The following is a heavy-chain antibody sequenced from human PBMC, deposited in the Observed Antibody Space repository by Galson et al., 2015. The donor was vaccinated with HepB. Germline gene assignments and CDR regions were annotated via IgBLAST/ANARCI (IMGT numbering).Heavy chain of an antibody. V-gene: IGHV3-49*03. J-gene: IGHJ4*02. D-gene: IGHD1-26*01. CDR3: TRDGGGELLDFDFADY. CDR1: GFTFGDYA. Sequence: SLRLSCAASGFTFGDYAMSWFRQAPGKGLEWVGFIRSKAYGGTTEYAASVKGRFTISRDDSNSLAYLQMNSLKTEDTAVYYCTRDGGGELLDFDFADYWGQGTLVTVSS. CDR2: IRSKAYGGTT.